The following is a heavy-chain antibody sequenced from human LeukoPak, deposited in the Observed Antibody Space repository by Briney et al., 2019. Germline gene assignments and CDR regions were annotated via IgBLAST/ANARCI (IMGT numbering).Heavy chain of an antibody. CDR1: GFTFRTYS. D-gene: IGHD3-3*01. CDR2: ISDSSAM. Sequence: GGSLRLSCAASGFTFRTYSMKWVRQAPGKGLEWVSYISDSSAMYYADSVRGRFTIPRENDKNSLFLQMNSLRAEDTAVYYCARGVPYDSWSGPHYSDYWGQGTLVTVSS. V-gene: IGHV3-48*01. J-gene: IGHJ4*02. CDR3: ARGVPYDSWSGPHYSDY.